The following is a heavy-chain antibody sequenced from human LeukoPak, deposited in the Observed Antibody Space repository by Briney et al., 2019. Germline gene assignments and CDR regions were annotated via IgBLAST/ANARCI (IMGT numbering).Heavy chain of an antibody. D-gene: IGHD3-16*01. CDR3: ARRRPMLTFGGVTKLAAFDI. CDR1: GGSFSGYY. J-gene: IGHJ3*02. Sequence: ETLSLTCAVYGGSFSGYYCSSIRQPPGKGLEWVGEIHHSGSTNYNPSLKSRVTISVDTSKNQFSLQLSSVTAADTAVYYCARRRPMLTFGGVTKLAAFDIWGQGTMVTVSS. CDR2: IHHSGST. V-gene: IGHV4-34*01.